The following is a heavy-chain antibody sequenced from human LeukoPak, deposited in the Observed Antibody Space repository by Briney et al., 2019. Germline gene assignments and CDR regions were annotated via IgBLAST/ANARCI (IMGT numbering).Heavy chain of an antibody. J-gene: IGHJ5*02. D-gene: IGHD3-3*01. CDR1: GFTFSNAW. CDR2: IKSKTDGGTT. V-gene: IGHV3-15*01. Sequence: GGSLRLSCAASGFTFSNAWMSWVRQAPGKGLEWVGRIKSKTDGGTTDYAAPVKGRFTISRDDSKNTLYLQMNSLKTEDTAVYYCTTTIFGVVERFAPWGQGTLATVSS. CDR3: TTTIFGVVERFAP.